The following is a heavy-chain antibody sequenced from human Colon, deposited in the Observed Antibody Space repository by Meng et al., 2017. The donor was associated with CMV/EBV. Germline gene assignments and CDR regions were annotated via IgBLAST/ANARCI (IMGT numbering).Heavy chain of an antibody. CDR2: INSIGDET. Sequence: GESLKISCVFSGLSFNGYAMSWVRQAPGKGLEWVATINSIGDETYYADSVKGRFIVSRDNAKNTLFLQINGLGAEDTAVYYCAKNLFVPPAIMSVFAPNDYWGQGTLVTVSS. CDR1: GLSFNGYA. D-gene: IGHD2-2*02. CDR3: AKNLFVPPAIMSVFAPNDY. V-gene: IGHV3-23*01. J-gene: IGHJ4*02.